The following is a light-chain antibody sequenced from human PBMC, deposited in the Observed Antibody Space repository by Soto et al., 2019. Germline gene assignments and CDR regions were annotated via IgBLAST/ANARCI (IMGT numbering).Light chain of an antibody. CDR1: QSISRT. J-gene: IGKJ4*01. CDR3: QRYNNWPLT. V-gene: IGKV3-15*01. Sequence: EIVLTQSPDTLSVSPGERATLSCRASQSISRTLAWYQQKSGQPPRLLIYDTSTRATGVPARFSGSRSGTEFTLTINSLQSEDFAVYYCQRYNNWPLTFGGGTKVESK. CDR2: DTS.